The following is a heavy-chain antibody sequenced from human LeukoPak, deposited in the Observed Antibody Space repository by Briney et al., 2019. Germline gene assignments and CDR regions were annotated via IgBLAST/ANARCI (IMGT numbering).Heavy chain of an antibody. D-gene: IGHD3-22*01. Sequence: GASVKVSCKASGYTVTSYDINWVRQATGQGLEWMGWMNPNSGNTGYAQKCQGRVTMTRNTYISTAYMELSSLRSEDTAVYYSARIYDSSGDYFAYWGQGTLVTVSS. J-gene: IGHJ4*01. V-gene: IGHV1-8*01. CDR3: ARIYDSSGDYFAY. CDR1: GYTVTSYD. CDR2: MNPNSGNT.